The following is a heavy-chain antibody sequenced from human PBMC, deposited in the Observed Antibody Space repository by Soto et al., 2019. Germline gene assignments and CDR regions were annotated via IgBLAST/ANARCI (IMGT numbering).Heavy chain of an antibody. Sequence: PSETLSLTCAVSGGSISSGGYSWSWIRQPPGKGLEWIGYIYHSGSTYYNPSLKSRVTISVDRSKNQFSLKLSSVTAADTAVYYCDSFYDSSGAFDYWGQGTLVTVSS. J-gene: IGHJ4*02. D-gene: IGHD3-22*01. CDR2: IYHSGST. V-gene: IGHV4-30-2*01. CDR1: GGSISSGGYS. CDR3: DSFYDSSGAFDY.